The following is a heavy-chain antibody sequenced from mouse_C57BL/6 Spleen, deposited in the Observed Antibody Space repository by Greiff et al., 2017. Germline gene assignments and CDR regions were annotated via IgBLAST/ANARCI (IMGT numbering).Heavy chain of an antibody. V-gene: IGHV1-53*01. J-gene: IGHJ2*01. CDR2: INPSNGGT. CDR3: ARERFDGYYFDY. D-gene: IGHD2-3*01. Sequence: QVQLKQPGTELVKPGASVKLSCKASGYTFTSYWMHWVKQRPGQGLEWIGNINPSNGGTNYNEKFKSKATLTVDKSSSTAYMQLSSLTSEDSAVYYCARERFDGYYFDYWGQGTTLTVSS. CDR1: GYTFTSYW.